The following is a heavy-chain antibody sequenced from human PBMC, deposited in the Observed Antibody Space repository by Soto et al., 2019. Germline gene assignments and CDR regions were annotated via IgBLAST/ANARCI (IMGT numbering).Heavy chain of an antibody. CDR2: IYHSGST. CDR1: GGSISSSNW. V-gene: IGHV4-4*02. CDR3: ASLGKYCGGDCYSDY. D-gene: IGHD2-21*02. Sequence: PSETLSLTCAVSGGSISSSNWWSWVRQPPGKGLEWIGEIYHSGSTNYNPSLKSRVTISVDKSKNQFSLKLSSVTAADTAVYYCASLGKYCGGDCYSDYWGQGTLVTVSS. J-gene: IGHJ4*02.